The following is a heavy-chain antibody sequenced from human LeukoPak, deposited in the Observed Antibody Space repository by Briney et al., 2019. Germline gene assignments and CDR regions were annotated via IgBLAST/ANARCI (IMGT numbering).Heavy chain of an antibody. D-gene: IGHD3-10*01. V-gene: IGHV4-39*07. Sequence: SETLSLTCTVSGGSISSSSYYWGWIRQPPGKGLEWIGSIYHSGSTYYNPSLKSRVTISVDTSKNQFSLKLSSVTAADTAVYYCARDGKRSAVYYMDVWGKGTTVTVSS. CDR1: GGSISSSSYY. CDR3: ARDGKRSAVYYMDV. CDR2: IYHSGST. J-gene: IGHJ6*03.